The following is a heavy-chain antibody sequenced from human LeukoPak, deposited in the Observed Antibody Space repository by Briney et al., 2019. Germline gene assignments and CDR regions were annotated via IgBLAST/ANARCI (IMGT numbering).Heavy chain of an antibody. V-gene: IGHV1-18*01. CDR3: ARVYYDLWSGYPGPLDY. CDR2: ISAYNGNT. J-gene: IGHJ4*02. Sequence: GASVTVSCKASGYTFTSYGISWVRQAPGQGLEWMGWISAYNGNTNYAQKLQGRVTMTTDTSTSTAYMELRSLRSDDTAVYYCARVYYDLWSGYPGPLDYWGQGTLATVSS. CDR1: GYTFTSYG. D-gene: IGHD3-3*01.